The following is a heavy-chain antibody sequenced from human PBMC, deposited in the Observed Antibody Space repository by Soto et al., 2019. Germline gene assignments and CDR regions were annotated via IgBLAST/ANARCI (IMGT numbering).Heavy chain of an antibody. CDR2: INPYNGNT. CDR1: GYTFTSYG. D-gene: IGHD6-13*01. J-gene: IGHJ4*02. V-gene: IGHV1-18*01. CDR3: ARVGVGLAAPRVWRY. Sequence: ASEKVSCKASGYTFTSYGISWVRQAPGQGLEWMAWINPYNGNTKYAEKFLGRVTVTTDTSTATAYMEVRSLTSDDTAVFYCARVGVGLAAPRVWRYWGQGTRVTVSS.